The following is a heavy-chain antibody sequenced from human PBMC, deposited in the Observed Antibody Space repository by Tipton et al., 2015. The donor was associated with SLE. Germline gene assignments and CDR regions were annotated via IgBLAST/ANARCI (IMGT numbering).Heavy chain of an antibody. CDR2: IYYSGRT. Sequence: TLSLTCTVSGGSISSGYYFWSWVRQPAGRGLEWFGTIYYSGRTNYNPSHKSRVTISVDTSKNQFSLQMSSVTAADTAVYYCARRAQSGYDSSFRRWGQGTLVTVSS. V-gene: IGHV4-61*10. CDR1: GGSISSGYYF. D-gene: IGHD5-12*01. CDR3: ARRAQSGYDSSFRR. J-gene: IGHJ1*01.